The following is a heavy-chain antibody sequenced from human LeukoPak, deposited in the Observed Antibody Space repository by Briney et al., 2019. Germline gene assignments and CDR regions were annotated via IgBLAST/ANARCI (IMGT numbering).Heavy chain of an antibody. CDR3: ARESDYSSSWYGPRFFQH. CDR2: INHSGST. J-gene: IGHJ1*01. D-gene: IGHD6-13*01. V-gene: IGHV4-34*01. CDR1: GGSFSGYY. Sequence: SETLSLTCAVYGGSFSGYYWSWIRHPPGQGLERIGEINHSGSTNYNPSLKSRVTISVYTSKNQFSLKLSSVTAADTAVYYCARESDYSSSWYGPRFFQHWGQGTLVTVSS.